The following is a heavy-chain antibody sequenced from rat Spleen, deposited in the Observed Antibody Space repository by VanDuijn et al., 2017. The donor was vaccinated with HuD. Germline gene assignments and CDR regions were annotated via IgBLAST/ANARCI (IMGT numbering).Heavy chain of an antibody. J-gene: IGHJ2*01. CDR3: TRLEQLGFDY. D-gene: IGHD1-10*01. V-gene: IGHV5-25*01. CDR1: GFTFSNYG. CDR2: ITNTGGST. Sequence: EVQLVESGGGLVQPGRSMKLSCAASGFTFSNYGMAWVRQAPKKGLEWVAYITNTGGSTYYPDSVKGRFTISRDNAKSTLYLQMNSLRSEDTATYYCTRLEQLGFDYWGQGVMVTVSS.